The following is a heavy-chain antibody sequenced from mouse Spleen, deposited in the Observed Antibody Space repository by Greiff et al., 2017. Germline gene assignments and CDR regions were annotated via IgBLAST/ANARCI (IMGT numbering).Heavy chain of an antibody. CDR1: GFTFSSYA. V-gene: IGHV5-9-1*01. CDR2: ISSGGSYT. D-gene: IGHD4-1*01. J-gene: IGHJ2*01. Sequence: EVMLVESGGGLVKPGGSLKLSCAASGFTFSSYAMSWVRQTPEKRLEWVATISSGGSYTYYPDSVKGRFTISRDIAKNTLYLQMSSLRSEDTAMYYCARRGDLGKDYFDYWGQGTTLTVSS. CDR3: ARRGDLGKDYFDY.